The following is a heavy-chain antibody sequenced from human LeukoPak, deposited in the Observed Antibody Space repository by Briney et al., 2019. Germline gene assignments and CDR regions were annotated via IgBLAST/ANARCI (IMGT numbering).Heavy chain of an antibody. CDR3: ARGRGSYNAFDI. J-gene: IGHJ3*02. V-gene: IGHV1-2*02. Sequence: ASVKVSCRASGYTFTGYYMHWVRQAPGQGLEWLGWINPNSGGTNYAQKFQGRVTMTRDTSISTAYMELSRLRSDDTAVYYCARGRGSYNAFDIWGQGTMVTVSS. D-gene: IGHD1-26*01. CDR2: INPNSGGT. CDR1: GYTFTGYY.